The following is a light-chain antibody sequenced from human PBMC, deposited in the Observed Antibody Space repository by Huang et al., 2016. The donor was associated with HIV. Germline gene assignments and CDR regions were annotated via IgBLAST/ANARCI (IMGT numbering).Light chain of an antibody. Sequence: DIQMTQSPSTLSAAVGDRVTITCRASQSVTIWLAWFQQKPGKAPKLLIYKAYTLESGVPSRFSGSGSGTEFTLTIYSLQPDDVATYYCQQYSRSATFGQGTKLEIK. V-gene: IGKV1-5*03. CDR2: KAY. J-gene: IGKJ2*01. CDR3: QQYSRSAT. CDR1: QSVTIW.